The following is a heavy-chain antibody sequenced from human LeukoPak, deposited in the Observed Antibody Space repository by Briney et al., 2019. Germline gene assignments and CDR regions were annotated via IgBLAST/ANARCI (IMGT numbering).Heavy chain of an antibody. V-gene: IGHV1-69*01. D-gene: IGHD2-15*01. J-gene: IGHJ5*02. CDR1: GGTFSSYA. Sequence: SVKVSCNASGGTFSSYAISWVRQAPGQGLEWMGGIIPIFGTANYAQKFQGRVTITADESTSTAYMELSSLRSEDTAVYYCARGSGYCSGGSCRNWFDPWGQGTLVTVSS. CDR3: ARGSGYCSGGSCRNWFDP. CDR2: IIPIFGTA.